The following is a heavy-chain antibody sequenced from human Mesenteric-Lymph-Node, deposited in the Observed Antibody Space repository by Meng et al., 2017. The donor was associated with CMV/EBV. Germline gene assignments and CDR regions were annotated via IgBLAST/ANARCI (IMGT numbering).Heavy chain of an antibody. CDR1: GFMFSNYG. CDR2: IKKDGSAQ. Sequence: GESLKISCAASGFMFSNYGMTWVRQAPGQGLEWVANIKKDGSAQYYVDSVKGRFTISRDNAKNSLYLQMNSLRVEDTAVYYCVRRPALEYWDWFDPWGQGTLATVSS. V-gene: IGHV3-7*01. D-gene: IGHD2-8*02. CDR3: VRRPALEYWDWFDP. J-gene: IGHJ5*02.